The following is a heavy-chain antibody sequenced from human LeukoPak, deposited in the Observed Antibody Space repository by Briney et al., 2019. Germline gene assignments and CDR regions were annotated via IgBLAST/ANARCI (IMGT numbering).Heavy chain of an antibody. CDR3: AREGIYRRPLDY. Sequence: ASVKVSCKASGGTFSSYAISWVRQAPGQGLEWMGWISAYNGNTNYAQKLQGRVTMTTDTSTSTAYMELRSLRSDDTAVYYCAREGIYRRPLDYWGQGTLVTVSS. CDR1: GGTFSSYA. J-gene: IGHJ4*02. D-gene: IGHD3-10*01. V-gene: IGHV1-18*01. CDR2: ISAYNGNT.